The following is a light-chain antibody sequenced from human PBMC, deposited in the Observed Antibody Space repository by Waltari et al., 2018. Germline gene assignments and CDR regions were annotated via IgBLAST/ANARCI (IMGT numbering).Light chain of an antibody. V-gene: IGKV3-20*01. CDR3: QKYGTLPAT. Sequence: EIVFTQSPGTLSLSPGDRSTLSCRASQSVSRTLAGYQQKPGQAPRLLTYDASSRATGIPDRFSGSGSGTDFSLTISRLEPEDFAVYYCQKYGTLPATFGQGTKVEIK. CDR2: DAS. J-gene: IGKJ1*01. CDR1: QSVSRT.